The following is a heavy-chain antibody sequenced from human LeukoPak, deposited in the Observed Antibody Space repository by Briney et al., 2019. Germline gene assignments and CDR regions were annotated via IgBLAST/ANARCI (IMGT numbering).Heavy chain of an antibody. CDR1: GFTFSSYW. Sequence: GGSLRLSCAASGFTFSSYWMHWVRQAPGKGLVWVSRINSDVSSTSYADSVKGRFTISRDNAKNTLYLQMNSLRAEDTAVYYCARPPYYYGSGSYYFHYYYYMDVWGKGTTVTVSS. CDR3: ARPPYYYGSGSYYFHYYYYMDV. CDR2: INSDVSST. D-gene: IGHD3-10*01. J-gene: IGHJ6*03. V-gene: IGHV3-74*01.